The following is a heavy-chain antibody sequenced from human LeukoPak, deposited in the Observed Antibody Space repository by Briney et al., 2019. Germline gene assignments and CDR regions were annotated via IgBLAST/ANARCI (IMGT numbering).Heavy chain of an antibody. Sequence: SSETLSLTCAVYGGSFSGYYWSWIRQPPGKGLEWIGEINHSGSTNYNPSLKSRVTISVDTSKNQFSLKLSSVTAADTAVYYCARLTVGAKGSDYWGQGTLVTVSS. CDR1: GGSFSGYY. CDR2: INHSGST. V-gene: IGHV4-34*01. J-gene: IGHJ4*02. CDR3: ARLTVGAKGSDY. D-gene: IGHD1-26*01.